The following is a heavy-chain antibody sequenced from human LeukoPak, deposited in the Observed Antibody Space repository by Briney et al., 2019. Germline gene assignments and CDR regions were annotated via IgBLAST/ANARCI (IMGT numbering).Heavy chain of an antibody. CDR2: ISPDGSTT. CDR1: GFTFSRYW. V-gene: IGHV3-74*03. Sequence: GGSLRLSCAASGFTFSRYWMHWVRQAPGKGLMWVSRISPDGSTTLYADSVKGRFTISRDNAKNTLYLQMNSLRAEDTAVYYCAKDKGLLWFGELPVWGQGTLVTVSS. CDR3: AKDKGLLWFGELPV. D-gene: IGHD3-10*01. J-gene: IGHJ4*02.